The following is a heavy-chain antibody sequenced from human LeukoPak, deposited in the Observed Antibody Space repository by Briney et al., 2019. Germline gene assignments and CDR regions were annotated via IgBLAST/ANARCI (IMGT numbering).Heavy chain of an antibody. V-gene: IGHV3-23*01. CDR3: AKERGSLPAGQNRFDY. Sequence: GGSLRLSCAASGFTFSSYAVSWVRQAPGKGLEWVSAISGGGDNTYYADSVKGRFTISKDNSKNTLYLHMNSLRAEDTAVYYCAKERGSLPAGQNRFDYWGQGTLVTVSS. CDR1: GFTFSSYA. D-gene: IGHD2-2*01. CDR2: ISGGGDNT. J-gene: IGHJ4*02.